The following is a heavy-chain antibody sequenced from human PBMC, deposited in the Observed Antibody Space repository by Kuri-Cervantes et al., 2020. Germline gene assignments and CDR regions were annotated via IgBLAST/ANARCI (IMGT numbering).Heavy chain of an antibody. V-gene: IGHV3-49*03. J-gene: IGHJ5*02. CDR2: IRSKAYGGTT. Sequence: QTLSLTCAVSGGSISSGGYSWSWIRQPPGKGLEWVGFIRSKAYGGTTEYAASVKGRFTISRDDSKSIAYLQMNSLKTEDTAVYYCTRVYNMPFWLFDPWGQGTLVTVSS. CDR3: TRVYNMPFWLFDP. CDR1: GGSISSGGYS. D-gene: IGHD1-1*01.